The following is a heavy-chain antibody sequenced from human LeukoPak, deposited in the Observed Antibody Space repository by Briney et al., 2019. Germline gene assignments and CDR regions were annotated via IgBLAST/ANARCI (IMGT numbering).Heavy chain of an antibody. Sequence: ASVKVSCKASGYTFTSYGISWVRQAPGQGLEWMGWISAYNGNTNYAQKLQGRVTMTTDTSTSTAYMELRSLRSDDTAVYYCARSNIMVRGVPSPYYMDVWGKGTTVTVSS. D-gene: IGHD3-10*01. V-gene: IGHV1-18*01. CDR2: ISAYNGNT. CDR3: ARSNIMVRGVPSPYYMDV. J-gene: IGHJ6*03. CDR1: GYTFTSYG.